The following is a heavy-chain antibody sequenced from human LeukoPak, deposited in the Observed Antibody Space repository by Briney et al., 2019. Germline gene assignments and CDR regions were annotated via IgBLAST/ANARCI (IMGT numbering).Heavy chain of an antibody. D-gene: IGHD1-26*01. CDR1: GFTFSSYW. Sequence: GGSLRLSCAASGFTFSSYWMHWVRQAPGRGLVWVSRINSDGSSTSYADSVKGRFTVSRDNAKNTLYLQMNSLRAEDTAVYYCARATGSYYSLGYWGQGTLVTVSS. CDR3: ARATGSYYSLGY. CDR2: INSDGSST. J-gene: IGHJ4*02. V-gene: IGHV3-74*01.